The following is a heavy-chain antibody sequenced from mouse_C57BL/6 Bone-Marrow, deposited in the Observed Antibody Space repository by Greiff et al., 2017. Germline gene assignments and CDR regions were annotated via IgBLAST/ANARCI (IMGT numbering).Heavy chain of an antibody. CDR2: ISDGGSYT. CDR3: GLGNYYAMDY. V-gene: IGHV5-4*03. J-gene: IGHJ4*01. CDR1: GFTFSSYA. D-gene: IGHD4-1*01. Sequence: EVKVVESGGGLVKPGGSLKLSCAASGFTFSSYAMSWVRQTPEKRLEWVATISDGGSYTYYPDNVKGRFTISRDNAKNNLYLQMSHLKSEDTAMYYCGLGNYYAMDYWGQGTSVTVSS.